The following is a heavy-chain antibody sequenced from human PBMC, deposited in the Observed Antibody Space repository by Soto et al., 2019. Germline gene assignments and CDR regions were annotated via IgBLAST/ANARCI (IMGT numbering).Heavy chain of an antibody. V-gene: IGHV3-74*01. D-gene: IGHD3-9*01. CDR3: ARFDISAPPPI. J-gene: IGHJ3*02. CDR1: GFSFSNNW. CDR2: ISADGSST. Sequence: EVQLVESGGGLVQPGGSLRLSCVASGFSFSNNWMHWVRHAPGKGPEWVSRISADGSSTHYADFVKGRFTISRDNAKNTLYLQMNTLSVEDAAVYYCARFDISAPPPIWGQGTMVTVSS.